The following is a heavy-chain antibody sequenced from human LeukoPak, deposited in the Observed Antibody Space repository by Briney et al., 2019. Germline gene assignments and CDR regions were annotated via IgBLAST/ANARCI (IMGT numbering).Heavy chain of an antibody. CDR1: GFTFSSYS. J-gene: IGHJ6*02. CDR2: ISSSSSYI. Sequence: GGSLRLSCAASGFTFSSYSMNWVRQAPGKGLEWVSSISSSSSYIYYADSVKGRFTISRDNAKNSLYLQMNSLRAEDTAVYYCARVLLVTYYYYGMDVWGQGTTVTVSS. V-gene: IGHV3-21*01. CDR3: ARVLLVTYYYYGMDV. D-gene: IGHD3-9*01.